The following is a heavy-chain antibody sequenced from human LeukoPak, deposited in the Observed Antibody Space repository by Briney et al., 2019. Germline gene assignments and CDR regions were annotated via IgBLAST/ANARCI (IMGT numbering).Heavy chain of an antibody. CDR1: GFTFSSYW. J-gene: IGHJ5*02. D-gene: IGHD3-10*01. Sequence: GGSLRLSCAASGFTFSSYWMSWVRQAPGKGLEWVANIKQDGSEKYYVDSVKGRFTISRDNAKNSLYLQMNSLRAEDKAVYYCARDVSRYGSGSYRLNWFDPWGQGTLVTVSS. CDR3: ARDVSRYGSGSYRLNWFDP. V-gene: IGHV3-7*03. CDR2: IKQDGSEK.